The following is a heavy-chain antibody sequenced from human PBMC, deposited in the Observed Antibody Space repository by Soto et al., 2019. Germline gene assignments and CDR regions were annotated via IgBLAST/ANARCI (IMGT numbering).Heavy chain of an antibody. J-gene: IGHJ4*02. CDR3: ARSRSGAVPDSFGY. D-gene: IGHD3-3*01. V-gene: IGHV3-30-3*01. CDR2: ISKDGSVQ. Sequence: QVQLVESGGRVVQPGRSLRLSCAASGFMFNRYAIHWVRQTPGKGLEWVAVISKDGSVQYYADSVRGRFIISRDKYKDTVYLEMNSLRAEDTVVFYCARSRSGAVPDSFGYWGQGTHVTVSS. CDR1: GFMFNRYA.